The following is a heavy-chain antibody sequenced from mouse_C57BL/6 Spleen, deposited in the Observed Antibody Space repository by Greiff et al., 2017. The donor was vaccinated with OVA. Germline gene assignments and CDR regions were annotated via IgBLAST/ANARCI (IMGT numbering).Heavy chain of an antibody. Sequence: QVQLQQPGAELVRPGSSVKLSCKASGYTFTSYWMDWVKQRPGQGLEWIGNIYPSDSETHYNQKFKDKATLTVDKSSSTAYMQLSSLTSEDSAVYYCARQLRRDYAMDYWGQGTSVTVSS. V-gene: IGHV1-61*01. J-gene: IGHJ4*01. CDR2: IYPSDSET. D-gene: IGHD3-2*02. CDR1: GYTFTSYW. CDR3: ARQLRRDYAMDY.